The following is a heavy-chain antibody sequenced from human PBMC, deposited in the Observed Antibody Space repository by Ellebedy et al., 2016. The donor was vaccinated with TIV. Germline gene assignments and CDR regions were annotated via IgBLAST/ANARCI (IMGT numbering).Heavy chain of an antibody. D-gene: IGHD5-24*01. Sequence: GGSLRLSCKGSGYSFTSNWISWVRQMPGKGLEWMGRIDPSDSYTNYSPSFQGHVTISADKSISTAYLQWSSLKASDTAMYHCARGGEKDGYNWVNYYGMDVWGQGTTVTVSS. CDR3: ARGGEKDGYNWVNYYGMDV. V-gene: IGHV5-10-1*01. CDR1: GYSFTSNW. CDR2: IDPSDSYT. J-gene: IGHJ6*02.